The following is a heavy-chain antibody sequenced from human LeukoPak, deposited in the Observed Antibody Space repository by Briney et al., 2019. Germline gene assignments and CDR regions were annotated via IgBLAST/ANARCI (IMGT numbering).Heavy chain of an antibody. CDR3: ARAGIAAADGFFDP. J-gene: IGHJ5*02. Sequence: SETLSLTCTVSGGSLSSYYWSWIRQPAGKGLEWIGRIYTSGSTNYNPSLTSRVTMSVDTSKNQFSLKLSSVTAADTAVYYCARAGIAAADGFFDPWGQGTLVTVSS. CDR2: IYTSGST. CDR1: GGSLSSYY. V-gene: IGHV4-4*07. D-gene: IGHD6-13*01.